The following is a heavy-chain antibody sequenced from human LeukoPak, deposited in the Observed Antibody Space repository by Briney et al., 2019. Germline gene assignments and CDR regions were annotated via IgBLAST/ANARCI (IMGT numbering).Heavy chain of an antibody. V-gene: IGHV4-34*01. D-gene: IGHD3-3*01. CDR3: ARGGVNSFWSGYYYYFDY. CDR1: GGSFSGYY. Sequence: SETLSLTCAVYGGSFSGYYWSWIRQPPGKGLEWIGEINHSGSTNYNPSLKSRVTISVDTSTNQFSLKLSSVTAADTAVYYCARGGVNSFWSGYYYYFDYWGQGTLVTVSS. J-gene: IGHJ4*02. CDR2: INHSGST.